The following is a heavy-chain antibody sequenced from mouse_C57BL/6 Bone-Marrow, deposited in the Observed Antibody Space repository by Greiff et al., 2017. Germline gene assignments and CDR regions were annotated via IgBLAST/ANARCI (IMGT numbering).Heavy chain of an antibody. D-gene: IGHD2-5*01. CDR1: GYTFTSYW. CDR2: IHPNSGST. Sequence: QVQLQQPGAELVKPGASVKLSCKASGYTFTSYWMHWVKQRPGQGLEWIGMIHPNSGSTNYNEKFKSKATLTVDKSSSTAYMQLSSLTSEDSAVYYGAREAYYRSYWYFDYWGQGTTLTVSS. J-gene: IGHJ2*01. V-gene: IGHV1-64*01. CDR3: AREAYYRSYWYFDY.